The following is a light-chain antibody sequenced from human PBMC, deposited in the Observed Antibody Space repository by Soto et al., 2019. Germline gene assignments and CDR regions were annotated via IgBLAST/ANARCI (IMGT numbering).Light chain of an antibody. CDR1: SSDVGDFNY. V-gene: IGLV2-11*01. J-gene: IGLJ1*01. CDR2: NVN. CDR3: CSFAGRVFV. Sequence: QSALTQPRSVSGSPGQSVTVSCTGPSSDVGDFNYVTWYQHHPGKAPKLVISNVNKRPSGVPDRFSGSKSGNTASLTISGLQAEDEADYYCCSFAGRVFVFGTGTKVTVL.